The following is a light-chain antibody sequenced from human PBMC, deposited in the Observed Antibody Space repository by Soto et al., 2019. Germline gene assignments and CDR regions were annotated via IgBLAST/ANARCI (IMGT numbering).Light chain of an antibody. V-gene: IGKV3-20*01. CDR3: QQYGSSSSWT. J-gene: IGKJ1*01. CDR1: QSVSSNY. CDR2: GAS. Sequence: EVVLTPSPGTLSLSPGERATLSCRASQSVSSNYLAWYQQKPGQAPRLIIYGASDRATGIPDRFSGSGSGTDFTLTINRLEPEDFAVYYCQQYGSSSSWTFGQGTKVDIK.